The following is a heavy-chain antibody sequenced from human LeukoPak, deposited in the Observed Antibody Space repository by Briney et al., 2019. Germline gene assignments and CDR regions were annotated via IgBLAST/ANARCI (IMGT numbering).Heavy chain of an antibody. Sequence: GGSLRLSCAASGFTFSSYAMSWVRQAPGKGLEWVSAISGSGGSTYYADSVKGRFTISRDNSKNTLYLQMNSLRAEDTAVYYCAKVMGFMAVAGNYFDYWGQGTLVTVSS. V-gene: IGHV3-23*01. D-gene: IGHD6-19*01. J-gene: IGHJ4*02. CDR3: AKVMGFMAVAGNYFDY. CDR1: GFTFSSYA. CDR2: ISGSGGST.